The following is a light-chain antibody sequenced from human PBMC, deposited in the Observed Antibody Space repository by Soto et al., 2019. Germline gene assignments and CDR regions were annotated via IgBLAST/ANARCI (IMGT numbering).Light chain of an antibody. CDR2: DVS. Sequence: QSALTQPASVSGSPGQSITISCTGTSNDVGGYNYVSWYQQHPGKAPKLMIYDVSSRPSGVSNRFSGSKSGNTASLTISGLQAEDEADYYCAAWDDSLSGHVVFGGGTKLTVL. V-gene: IGLV2-14*01. CDR3: AAWDDSLSGHVV. CDR1: SNDVGGYNY. J-gene: IGLJ2*01.